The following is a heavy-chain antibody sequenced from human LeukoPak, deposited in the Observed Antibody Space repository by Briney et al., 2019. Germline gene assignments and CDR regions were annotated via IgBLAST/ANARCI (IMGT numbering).Heavy chain of an antibody. CDR2: IKQDGSEK. V-gene: IGHV3-7*01. Sequence: GGSLRLFCAASGFTFSSYWMSWVRQAPGKGLEWVANIKQDGSEKYYVDSVKGRFTISRDSAKNSLYLQMNSLRAEDTAVYYCARVPYSSRFDYWGQGTLVTVSS. J-gene: IGHJ4*02. D-gene: IGHD6-13*01. CDR1: GFTFSSYW. CDR3: ARVPYSSRFDY.